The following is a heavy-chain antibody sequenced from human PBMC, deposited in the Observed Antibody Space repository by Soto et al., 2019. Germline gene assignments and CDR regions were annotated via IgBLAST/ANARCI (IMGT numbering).Heavy chain of an antibody. CDR3: ASVYSSGWYRFY. V-gene: IGHV3-7*01. CDR2: IKQDGSEK. CDR1: GCTFSRYW. D-gene: IGHD6-19*01. J-gene: IGHJ4*02. Sequence: SGGSLRLSCAASGCTFSRYWMSWVRQAPGKGLEWVANIKQDGSEKYYVDSVKGRFTISRDNAKNSLYLQMNSLRAEDTAVYYCASVYSSGWYRFYWGQGT.